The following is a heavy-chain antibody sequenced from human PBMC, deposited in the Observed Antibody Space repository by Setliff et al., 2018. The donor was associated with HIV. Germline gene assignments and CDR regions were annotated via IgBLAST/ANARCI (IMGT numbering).Heavy chain of an antibody. D-gene: IGHD3-10*01. CDR2: IYYSGSS. V-gene: IGHV4-59*11. CDR3: ARAVIWFGELSWFDP. Sequence: SETLSLTCNVSGASISSHYWSWIRQPPGKGLEWIGSIYYSGSSNYNPSLKSRVTISVDTSKNQFSLKLSSVTAADTAVYYCARAVIWFGELSWFDPWGQGTLVTVSS. CDR1: GASISSHY. J-gene: IGHJ5*02.